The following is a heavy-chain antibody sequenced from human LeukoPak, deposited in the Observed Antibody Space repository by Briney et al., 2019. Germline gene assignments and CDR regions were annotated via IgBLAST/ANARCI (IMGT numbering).Heavy chain of an antibody. D-gene: IGHD1-1*01. Sequence: PGGSLRLSCVASGFTFSESWMTWVRQAPGKGLEWVASIKHDEREEYYADSVKGRFSMSRDNGKNSLYLQMNSLRAEDTAVYYCAKRIARRTFDYWGQGALVTVSS. V-gene: IGHV3-7*03. CDR3: AKRIARRTFDY. CDR1: GFTFSESW. CDR2: IKHDEREE. J-gene: IGHJ4*02.